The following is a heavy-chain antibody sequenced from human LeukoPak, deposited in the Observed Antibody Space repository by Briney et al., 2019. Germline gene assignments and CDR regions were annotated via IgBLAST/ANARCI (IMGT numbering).Heavy chain of an antibody. V-gene: IGHV1-46*01. D-gene: IGHD3-16*02. Sequence: ASVTVSCKASGYIFTSHYMHWVRQAPGPGLEWVGVINPSGSSTLYAQKFQGRVTMTRDMSTTTDYMELSSLRSEDTAVYYCARDNSVGDIAWWFDPWGQGTLVTVSS. J-gene: IGHJ5*02. CDR1: GYIFTSHY. CDR3: ARDNSVGDIAWWFDP. CDR2: INPSGSST.